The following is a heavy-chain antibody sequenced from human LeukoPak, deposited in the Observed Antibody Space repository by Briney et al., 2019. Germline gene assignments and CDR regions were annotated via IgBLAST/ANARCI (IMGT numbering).Heavy chain of an antibody. CDR1: GFTFSSYG. V-gene: IGHV3-33*01. CDR3: ARGRLGGYVDY. Sequence: GGSLRLSCAASGFTFSSYGMHWVRQAPGKGLEWVAVIWYDGSNKYYADSVKGRFTISRDNSKNTLYLQMNSLGAEDTAVYYCARGRLGGYVDYWGQGTLVTVSS. D-gene: IGHD3-16*01. J-gene: IGHJ4*02. CDR2: IWYDGSNK.